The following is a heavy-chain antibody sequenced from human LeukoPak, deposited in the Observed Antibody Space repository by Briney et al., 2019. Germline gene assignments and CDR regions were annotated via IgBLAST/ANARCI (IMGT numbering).Heavy chain of an antibody. CDR3: ATVTSYYYYYMDV. CDR1: GYTFTGYY. CDR2: INPNSGGT. J-gene: IGHJ6*03. Sequence: ASVKVSCKASGYTFTGYYMHWVRQAPGQGLEWMGWINPNSGGTNYAQKFQGRVTMTRDTSISTAYMELSRLRSDGTAVYYCATVTSYYYYYMDVWGKGTTVTVSS. V-gene: IGHV1-2*02. D-gene: IGHD4-17*01.